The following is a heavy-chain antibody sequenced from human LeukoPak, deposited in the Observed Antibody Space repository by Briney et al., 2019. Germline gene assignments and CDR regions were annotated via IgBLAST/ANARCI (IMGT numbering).Heavy chain of an antibody. V-gene: IGHV3-23*01. CDR1: GFTFSNYW. Sequence: GGSLRLSCAASGFTFSNYWMHWVRQAPGKGLEWVSAISGSIGSTFYTDSVKGRFTISRDNSKNTLYLQMNSLRAEDTAVYYCARRAGAYSHPYDYWGQGTLVTVSS. D-gene: IGHD4/OR15-4a*01. CDR3: ARRAGAYSHPYDY. CDR2: ISGSIGST. J-gene: IGHJ4*02.